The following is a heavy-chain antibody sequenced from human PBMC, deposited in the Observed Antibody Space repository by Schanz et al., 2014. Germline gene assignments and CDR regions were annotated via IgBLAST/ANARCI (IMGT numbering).Heavy chain of an antibody. J-gene: IGHJ5*02. Sequence: QVQLVESGGGVVQPGRSLRLSCAASGFTFSSYAMHWVRQAPGKGLEGVAVISYDGRNKYYADSVKGRFAISRDNSKNTLYLQMNSLRAEDTAVYYCARDLEGYDGGGGGFDPWGQGTLVTVSS. CDR1: GFTFSSYA. D-gene: IGHD2-21*01. V-gene: IGHV3-30*09. CDR2: ISYDGRNK. CDR3: ARDLEGYDGGGGGFDP.